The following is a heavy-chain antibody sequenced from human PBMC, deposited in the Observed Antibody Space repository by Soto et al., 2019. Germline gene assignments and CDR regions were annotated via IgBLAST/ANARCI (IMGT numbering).Heavy chain of an antibody. D-gene: IGHD2-2*01. CDR3: ATNTLICSSTSCTYYYYYGMDV. V-gene: IGHV1-3*01. CDR2: INAGNGNT. Sequence: QVQLVQSGAEVKKPGASVKVSCKASGYTFTSYAMHWVRQAPGQRLEWMGWINAGNGNTKYSQKFRGRVTITRDTSASTAYMELSSLRSEDTAVYYCATNTLICSSTSCTYYYYYGMDVWGQGTTVTVSS. CDR1: GYTFTSYA. J-gene: IGHJ6*02.